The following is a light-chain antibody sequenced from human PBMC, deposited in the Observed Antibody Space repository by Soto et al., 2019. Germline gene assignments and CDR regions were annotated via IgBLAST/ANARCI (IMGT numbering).Light chain of an antibody. J-gene: IGKJ1*01. V-gene: IGKV1-5*01. Sequence: DIQMTQSPSTLSASVGDRVTITCRASQSISSWLAWYQQKPGKAPKLLIYDASSLESGVPSRFSGSGSGTEFTLTISSLQPYEFATYYCQQYNSYTFGQEPNVDIK. CDR1: QSISSW. CDR2: DAS. CDR3: QQYNSYT.